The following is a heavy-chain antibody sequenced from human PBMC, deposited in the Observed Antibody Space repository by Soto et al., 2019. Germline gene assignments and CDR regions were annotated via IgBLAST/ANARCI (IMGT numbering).Heavy chain of an antibody. CDR1: GFTFSGYA. Sequence: GSLRLSCAASGFTFSGYAMTRVRQAPGKGLEWVSGISGSGANIYYADSVKGRFTISRDNSKNTLYLQMNSLRAEDTAVYSCARRTSYGSGSYMYYYYGLDVWGQGTTVTVSS. V-gene: IGHV3-23*01. CDR3: ARRTSYGSGSYMYYYYGLDV. CDR2: ISGSGANI. D-gene: IGHD3-10*01. J-gene: IGHJ6*02.